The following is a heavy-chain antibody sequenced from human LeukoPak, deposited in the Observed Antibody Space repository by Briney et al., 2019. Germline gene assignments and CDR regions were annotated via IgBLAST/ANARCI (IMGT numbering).Heavy chain of an antibody. D-gene: IGHD3-10*01. CDR3: ARVAYGSGSVGWARHDAFDI. CDR1: GYTFTSYG. Sequence: GASVKVSCKASGYTFTSYGISWVRQAPGQGLEWMGRIIPILGIANYAQKFQGRVAITADKSTSTAYMELSSLRSGDTAVYYCARVAYGSGSVGWARHDAFDIWGQGTMVTVSS. CDR2: IIPILGIA. V-gene: IGHV1-69*04. J-gene: IGHJ3*02.